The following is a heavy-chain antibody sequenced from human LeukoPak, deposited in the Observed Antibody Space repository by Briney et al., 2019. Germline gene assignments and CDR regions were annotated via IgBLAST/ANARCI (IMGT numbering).Heavy chain of an antibody. V-gene: IGHV1-2*02. CDR1: GYTFTGYY. Sequence: ASVKVSCKASGYTFTGYYMHWVRQAPGQGLEWMGWINPNSGGTNYAQKFQGRVTMTRDTSISTAYMKLSRLRSDDTAVYYCARGTITMVRGVIAHIIYYYYMDVWGKGTTVTVSS. CDR3: ARGTITMVRGVIAHIIYYYYMDV. D-gene: IGHD3-10*01. J-gene: IGHJ6*03. CDR2: INPNSGGT.